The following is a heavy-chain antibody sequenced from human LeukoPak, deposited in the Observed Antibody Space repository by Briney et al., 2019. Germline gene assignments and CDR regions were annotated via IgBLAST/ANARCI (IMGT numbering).Heavy chain of an antibody. CDR1: GGSISSSSYY. V-gene: IGHV4-39*07. D-gene: IGHD2-15*01. J-gene: IGHJ4*02. Sequence: KPSETLSLTCTVSGGSISSSSYYWGWIRQPPGKGLEWIGSIYYSGSTYYNPSLKSRVTISVDTSKNQFSLKLSSVTAADTAVYYCARGRGQYPSDYWGQGTLVTVSS. CDR3: ARGRGQYPSDY. CDR2: IYYSGST.